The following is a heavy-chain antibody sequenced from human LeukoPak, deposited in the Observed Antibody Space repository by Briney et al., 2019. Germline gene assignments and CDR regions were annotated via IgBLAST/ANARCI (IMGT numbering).Heavy chain of an antibody. Sequence: GGSLRLSCAASGFTFSGHWMSWVRQAPGKGLEWVANIKEDGSDKYYVDSVKGRFTISRDNAKNSLCLQMNSLRDEDTAVYYCARENVVVVTAIRDAFDIWGQGTMVTVSS. V-gene: IGHV3-7*01. CDR2: IKEDGSDK. CDR1: GFTFSGHW. J-gene: IGHJ3*02. D-gene: IGHD2-21*02. CDR3: ARENVVVVTAIRDAFDI.